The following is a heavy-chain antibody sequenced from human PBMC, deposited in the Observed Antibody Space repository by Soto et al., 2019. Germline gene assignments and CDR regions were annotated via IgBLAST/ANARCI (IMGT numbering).Heavy chain of an antibody. J-gene: IGHJ5*02. CDR3: AKDLTRQLAYWLDP. Sequence: ASVKVSCKASGFSFTGYYIHWLRQAPGQGLEWMGWINAHSGGTEYAQKFQGRVTLTRDTSSATAYLTLTSLTSDDTALYYCAKDLTRQLAYWLDPWGQGTQVTVSS. CDR1: GFSFTGYY. CDR2: INAHSGGT. V-gene: IGHV1-2*02. D-gene: IGHD6-6*01.